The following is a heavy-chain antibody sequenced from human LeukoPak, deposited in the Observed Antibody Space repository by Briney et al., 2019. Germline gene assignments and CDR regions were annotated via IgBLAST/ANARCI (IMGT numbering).Heavy chain of an antibody. Sequence: SETLSLTCTVSGGSINSSSYYWGWIRQPPGKGLEWIGSIYYSGSTYYNPSLKSRVTISVDTSKNQFSLKLSSVTAADTAVYYCARALNYYGTDAFDIWGQGTMVTVSS. CDR2: IYYSGST. CDR1: GGSINSSSYY. D-gene: IGHD3-10*01. CDR3: ARALNYYGTDAFDI. V-gene: IGHV4-39*07. J-gene: IGHJ3*02.